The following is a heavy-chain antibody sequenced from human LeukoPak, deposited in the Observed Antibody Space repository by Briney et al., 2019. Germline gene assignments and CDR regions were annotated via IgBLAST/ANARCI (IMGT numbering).Heavy chain of an antibody. CDR1: GFSFGDIP. Sequence: GGSLRLSCKTSGFSFGDIPMSWFRQAPGKGLERVGFLKDKGRGGTMEYAASVRGRFTISRDHSKSIAYLQMNSLKTEDTAVYYCTKGGHADFWGLGTLVTVSS. CDR2: LKDKGRGGTM. CDR3: TKGGHADF. J-gene: IGHJ4*02. V-gene: IGHV3-49*03.